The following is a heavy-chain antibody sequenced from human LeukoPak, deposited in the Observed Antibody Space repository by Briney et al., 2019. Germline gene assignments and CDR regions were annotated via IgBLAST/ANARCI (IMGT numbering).Heavy chain of an antibody. CDR3: ARGVSEGVDY. V-gene: IGHV4-59*01. Sequence: KPSETLSLTCTVSGGSISSYYWSWIRQPPGKGLEWIGYIYYSGSTSYNPSLRSRVTISVDTSKNQFSLKVSSVTAEDTAVYYCARGVSEGVDYWGQGTLVTVSS. D-gene: IGHD3-10*01. J-gene: IGHJ4*02. CDR1: GGSISSYY. CDR2: IYYSGST.